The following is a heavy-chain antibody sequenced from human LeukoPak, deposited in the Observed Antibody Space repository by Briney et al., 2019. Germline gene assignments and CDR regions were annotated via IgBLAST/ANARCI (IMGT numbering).Heavy chain of an antibody. D-gene: IGHD3-10*01. CDR2: IGSSGSYI. CDR3: ARIMVRAP. CDR1: GFTFSSYH. V-gene: IGHV3-21*01. J-gene: IGHJ5*02. Sequence: GGSLRLSCEVPGFTFSSYHMNWVRQAPGKGLEWVSSIGSSGSYIYYADSLTGRFTISRDNAKNSLYLQMNSLRAEDTAMYYCARIMVRAPWGQGTLVTVSS.